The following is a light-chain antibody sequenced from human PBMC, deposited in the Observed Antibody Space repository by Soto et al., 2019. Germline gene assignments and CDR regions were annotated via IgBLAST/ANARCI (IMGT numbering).Light chain of an antibody. CDR1: QSVSSN. CDR2: VAS. Sequence: EIVMTQSPATLSVSPGERATLSCRASQSVSSNLAWYQQKPGQTPKLLIYVASTRATGIPARFSGSGSGTEFTLTISSLQSEDFAVYYCQQYNVWPPWTFGQGTKVEIK. CDR3: QQYNVWPPWT. V-gene: IGKV3-15*01. J-gene: IGKJ1*01.